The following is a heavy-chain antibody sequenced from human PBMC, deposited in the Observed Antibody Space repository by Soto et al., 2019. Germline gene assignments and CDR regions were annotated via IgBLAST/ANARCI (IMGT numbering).Heavy chain of an antibody. D-gene: IGHD5-18*01. CDR1: GFAFSSYG. V-gene: IGHV3-30*03. CDR2: ISYDGSLQ. CDR3: VSDRGYGHASVPYS. J-gene: IGHJ4*02. Sequence: QAQLVESGGGVVQPGRSLRLFCAASGFAFSSYGMHWVRQAPGTGLEWVAVISYDGSLQHYADSVKGRFTISRDNSKNMVLRQMSSLRSEDTAVYYCVSDRGYGHASVPYSWGQGTLVSVSS.